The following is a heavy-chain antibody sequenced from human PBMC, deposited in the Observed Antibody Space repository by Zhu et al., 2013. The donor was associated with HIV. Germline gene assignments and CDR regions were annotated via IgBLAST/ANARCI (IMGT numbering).Heavy chain of an antibody. V-gene: IGHV1-8*03. CDR2: VDPSNGNA. CDR3: ARMDKGSCTETTCPDWFDP. D-gene: IGHD2-8*02. CDR1: GYTFTNDG. Sequence: QVQLVQSGPEVEKPGASVKVSCKASGYTFTNDGINWVRQATGHGLEWMGWVDPSNGNAGYAQKFQGRVTITRNISTSTVYMELSSLRSDDTAVYYCARMDKGSCTETTCPDWFDPWGQGTLVTVSS. J-gene: IGHJ5*02.